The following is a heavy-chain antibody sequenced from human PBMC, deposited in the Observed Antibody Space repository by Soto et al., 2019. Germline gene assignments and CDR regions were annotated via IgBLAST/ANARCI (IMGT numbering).Heavy chain of an antibody. Sequence: SETLSLTCSFSGDSVTSHYWSWIRQHPGKGLEWIGYIYYSGSTYYNPSLKSRVTISVDTSKNQFSLKLSSVTAADTAVYYCAREERDASSSWYGRSWFDPWGQGTLVTVSS. CDR1: GDSVTSHY. CDR2: IYYSGST. V-gene: IGHV4-59*06. CDR3: AREERDASSSWYGRSWFDP. J-gene: IGHJ5*02. D-gene: IGHD6-13*01.